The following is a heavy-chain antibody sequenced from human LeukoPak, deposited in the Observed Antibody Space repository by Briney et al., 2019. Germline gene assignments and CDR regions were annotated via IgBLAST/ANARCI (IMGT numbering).Heavy chain of an antibody. V-gene: IGHV3-7*01. D-gene: IGHD6-19*01. J-gene: IGHJ4*02. Sequence: GGSLRLSCAASGFTFSNAWISWVRQAPGKGLEWVANIKQDGSEKYYVDSVKGRFTISRDNAKNSLYLQMNSLRAEDTAVYYCASDSVAGIREKFDYWGQGTLVTVSS. CDR1: GFTFSNAW. CDR3: ASDSVAGIREKFDY. CDR2: IKQDGSEK.